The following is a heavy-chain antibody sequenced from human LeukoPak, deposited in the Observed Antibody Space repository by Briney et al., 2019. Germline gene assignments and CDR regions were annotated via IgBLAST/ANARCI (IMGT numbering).Heavy chain of an antibody. CDR3: ARGPPHYGDSHDAFDI. Sequence: GGSLRLSCAASGFTFSSYSMNWVRQAPGKALEGVLSISSSSSYIYYADSVKGRFTISRDNAKNSLYLQMNSLRAEDTAVYYCARGPPHYGDSHDAFDIWGQGTMVTVSS. J-gene: IGHJ3*02. CDR1: GFTFSSYS. V-gene: IGHV3-21*01. CDR2: ISSSSSYI. D-gene: IGHD4-17*01.